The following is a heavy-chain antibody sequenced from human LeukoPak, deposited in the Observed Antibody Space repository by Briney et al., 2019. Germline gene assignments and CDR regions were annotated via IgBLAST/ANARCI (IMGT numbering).Heavy chain of an antibody. CDR3: ARGRVGYCSSTSCYRWFDP. J-gene: IGHJ5*02. CDR2: INHSGST. Sequence: KPSETLSLACAVYGGSFSGYYWSWIRQPPGKGLEWIGEINHSGSTNYNPSLKSRVTISVDTFKNQFSLKLSSVTAADTAVYYCARGRVGYCSSTSCYRWFDPWGQGTLVTVSS. V-gene: IGHV4-34*01. CDR1: GGSFSGYY. D-gene: IGHD2-2*01.